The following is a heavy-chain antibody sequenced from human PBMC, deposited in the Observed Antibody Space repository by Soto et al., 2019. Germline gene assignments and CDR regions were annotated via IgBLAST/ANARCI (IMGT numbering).Heavy chain of an antibody. D-gene: IGHD2-2*01. CDR1: GFTFSDYY. CDR3: ARDRIVVVPAAGYYYYYYGMDV. CDR2: ISSSSSYT. Sequence: GGSLRLSCAASGFTFSDYYMSWIRHAPGKGLEWVSYISSSSSYTNYADSVKGRFTISRDNAKNSLYLQMNSLRAEDTAVYYCARDRIVVVPAAGYYYYYYGMDVWGQGTTVTVSS. J-gene: IGHJ6*02. V-gene: IGHV3-11*06.